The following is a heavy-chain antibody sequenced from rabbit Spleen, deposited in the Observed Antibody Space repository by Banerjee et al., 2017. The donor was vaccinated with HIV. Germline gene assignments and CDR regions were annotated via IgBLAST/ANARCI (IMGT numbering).Heavy chain of an antibody. V-gene: IGHV1S45*01. D-gene: IGHD2-1*01. CDR2: INAITGRT. J-gene: IGHJ4*01. Sequence: QEQLVESGGGLVQPEGSLTLTCKASGFDFRDKAVMCWVRQAPGKGLQWIACINAITGRTVPPTCAKSQFTLSKTPSTTVSLQITSLTAADTATFFCARDFDGVIGWNFGWWGQGTLVTVS. CDR3: ARDFDGVIGWNFGW. CDR1: GFDFRDKAV.